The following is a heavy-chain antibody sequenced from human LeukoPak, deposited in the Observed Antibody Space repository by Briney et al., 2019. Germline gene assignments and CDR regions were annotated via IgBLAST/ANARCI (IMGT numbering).Heavy chain of an antibody. CDR1: GFPVSSNY. Sequence: GGSLRLSCAASGFPVSSNYMSEAPQPPGKGLEWVSVIYSGGRTYYADSVKGRFTISRDNSENTLYLQMNSLRAEDTAVYYCARDLRGGYNAFDIWGQGTMVTVSS. CDR2: IYSGGRT. V-gene: IGHV3-53*01. CDR3: ARDLRGGYNAFDI. J-gene: IGHJ3*02. D-gene: IGHD5-12*01.